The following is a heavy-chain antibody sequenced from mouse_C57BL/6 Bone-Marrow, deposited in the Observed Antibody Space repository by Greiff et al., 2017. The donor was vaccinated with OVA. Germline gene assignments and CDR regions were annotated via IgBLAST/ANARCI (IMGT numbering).Heavy chain of an antibody. CDR3: ARRKNGRRKRDWFAY. J-gene: IGHJ3*01. CDR1: GYTFTSYW. CDR2: IYPGSGST. Sequence: QVQLQQPGAELVKPGASVKMSCKASGYTFTSYWITWVKQRPGQGLEWIGDIYPGSGSTNYNEKFKSKATLTVDTSSSTAYMQLSSLTSEDSAVDYCARRKNGRRKRDWFAYWGQGTLVTVSA. V-gene: IGHV1-55*01. D-gene: IGHD1-1*02.